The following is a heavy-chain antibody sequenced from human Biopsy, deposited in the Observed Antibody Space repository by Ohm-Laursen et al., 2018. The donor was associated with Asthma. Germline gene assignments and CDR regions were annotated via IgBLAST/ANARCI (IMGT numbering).Heavy chain of an antibody. CDR2: ISYDGSNK. Sequence: SLRLSCTASGFTFSSYAMHWVRQAPGKGLEWVAVISYDGSNKYYADSVKGRFTISRDNSKNTLYLQMNSLRAEDTAVYYCARDLHPTNHLGELSEGFDYWGQGTLVTVSS. D-gene: IGHD3-16*02. V-gene: IGHV3-30-3*01. CDR1: GFTFSSYA. J-gene: IGHJ4*02. CDR3: ARDLHPTNHLGELSEGFDY.